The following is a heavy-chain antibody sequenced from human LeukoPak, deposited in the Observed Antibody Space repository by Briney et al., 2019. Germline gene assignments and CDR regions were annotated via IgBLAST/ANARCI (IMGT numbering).Heavy chain of an antibody. CDR2: ISYDGSNK. CDR3: ARGRAAAGHFDL. J-gene: IGHJ4*02. D-gene: IGHD6-13*01. CDR1: GFTFSSYG. V-gene: IGHV3-30*03. Sequence: GRSLRLSCAASGFTFSSYGMHWVRQAPGKGLEWVAVISYDGSNKYYADSVKGRFTISRDNSKNTLYLQMNSLRAEDTAVYYCARGRAAAGHFDLWGQGTLVTVSS.